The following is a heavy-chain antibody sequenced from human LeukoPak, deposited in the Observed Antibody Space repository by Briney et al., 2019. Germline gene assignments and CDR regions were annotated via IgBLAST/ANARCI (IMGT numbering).Heavy chain of an antibody. CDR3: AREDPWLSKGVAY. D-gene: IGHD5-24*01. CDR1: GFTFSSYT. J-gene: IGHJ4*02. V-gene: IGHV3-30*04. CDR2: ISYDGSNK. Sequence: GGSLRLSCAASGFTFSSYTMHWGRQAPGKGLEWVAVISYDGSNKYYADSVKGRFTISRDNSKNRPYLQMNSLRAEDTAVYYCAREDPWLSKGVAYWGQGTLVTVSS.